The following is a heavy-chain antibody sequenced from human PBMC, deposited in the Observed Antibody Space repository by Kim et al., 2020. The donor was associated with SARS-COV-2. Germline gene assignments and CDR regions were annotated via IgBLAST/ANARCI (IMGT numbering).Heavy chain of an antibody. D-gene: IGHD5-18*01. Sequence: GGSLRLSCAASGFTFSSYAMSWVRQAPGKGLEWVSAISGSCGSTYYADSVKGRFTISRDNSKNTLYLQMNSLRAEDTAVYYCAKPRGYSFYMEKDVWGQGTTVTVSS. V-gene: IGHV3-23*01. J-gene: IGHJ6*02. CDR1: GFTFSSYA. CDR3: AKPRGYSFYMEKDV. CDR2: ISGSCGST.